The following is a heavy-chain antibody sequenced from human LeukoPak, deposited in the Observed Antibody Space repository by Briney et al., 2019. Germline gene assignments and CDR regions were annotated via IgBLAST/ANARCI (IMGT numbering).Heavy chain of an antibody. Sequence: GASVKVSCKASGYTFTYRYLHWVRQAPGQALEWMGWITPFNGNTNYAQKFQDRVTITRDRSMSTAYMELRSLRSDDTAVYYCARDSSGWSDYYYYGMDVWGQGTTVTVSS. V-gene: IGHV1-45*02. J-gene: IGHJ6*02. CDR2: ITPFNGNT. D-gene: IGHD6-19*01. CDR1: GYTFTYRY. CDR3: ARDSSGWSDYYYYGMDV.